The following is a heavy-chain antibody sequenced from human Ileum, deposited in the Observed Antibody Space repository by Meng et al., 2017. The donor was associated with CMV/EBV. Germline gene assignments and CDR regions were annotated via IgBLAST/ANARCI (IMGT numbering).Heavy chain of an antibody. CDR1: GGSISSSSYY. J-gene: IGHJ3*02. CDR3: ARQQAGDAFDI. D-gene: IGHD6-19*01. V-gene: IGHV4-39*01. CDR2: IYYSGST. Sequence: SETLSLTCTVSGGSISSSSYYWGWIRQPPGKGLEWIGSIYYSGSTYYNPSLKSRVTISVDTSKNQFSLKLSSVTAADTAVYYCARQQAGDAFDIWGQGKMVT.